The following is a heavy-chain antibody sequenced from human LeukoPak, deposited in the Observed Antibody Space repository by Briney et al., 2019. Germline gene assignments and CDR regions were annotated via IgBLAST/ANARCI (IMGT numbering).Heavy chain of an antibody. CDR1: GFTFSTYT. D-gene: IGHD2-15*01. CDR3: ARDRLGYCSGGSCYRIY. CDR2: ISSSGSTI. J-gene: IGHJ4*02. V-gene: IGHV3-48*04. Sequence: GGSLRLSCAASGFTFSTYTMNWVRQAPGKGLEWVSYISSSGSTIYYADSVKGRFTISRDNAKNPLYLQMNSLRAEDTAVYYCARDRLGYCSGGSCYRIYWGQGTLVTVSS.